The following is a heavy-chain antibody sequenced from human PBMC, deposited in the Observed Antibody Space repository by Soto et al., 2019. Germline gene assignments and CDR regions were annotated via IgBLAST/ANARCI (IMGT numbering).Heavy chain of an antibody. Sequence: PSETLSLTCAVSGYSFTSGYYWGWIRQPPGKGLEWIGSIYESGTTFYNPSLKTRVTMSVDTSKKQFSLQLRSVTAADTAVYYCARDPSGYYWFDPWGQGTLVTVSS. J-gene: IGHJ5*02. V-gene: IGHV4-38-2*01. CDR1: GYSFTSGYY. D-gene: IGHD3-22*01. CDR3: ARDPSGYYWFDP. CDR2: IYESGTT.